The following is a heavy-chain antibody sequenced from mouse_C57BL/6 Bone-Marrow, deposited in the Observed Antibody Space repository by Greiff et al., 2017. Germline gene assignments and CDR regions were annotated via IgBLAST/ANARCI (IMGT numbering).Heavy chain of an antibody. J-gene: IGHJ2*01. CDR2: IYPRSGNT. CDR1: GYTFTSYG. CDR3: ARCDGYDGY. V-gene: IGHV1-81*01. Sequence: QVQLQQSGAELARPGASVKLSCKASGYTFTSYGISWVKQRTGQGLEWIGEIYPRSGNTYYNEKFKGKATLTADKSSSTAYMELRSLTSEDSAVYFCARCDGYDGYWGQGTTLTVSS. D-gene: IGHD2-2*01.